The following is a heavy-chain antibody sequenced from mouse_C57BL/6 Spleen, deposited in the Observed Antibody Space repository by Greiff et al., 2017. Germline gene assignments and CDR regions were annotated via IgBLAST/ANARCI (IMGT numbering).Heavy chain of an antibody. CDR2: IDPSDSET. J-gene: IGHJ4*01. CDR3: ARKKEYDYDGYAMDY. Sequence: VQLQQPGAELVRPGSSVKLSCKASGYTFTSYWMHWVKQRPIQGLEWIGNIDPSDSETHYNQKFKDKATLTVDKSSSTAYMQLSSLTSEDSAVYYCARKKEYDYDGYAMDYWGQGTSVTVSS. V-gene: IGHV1-52*01. CDR1: GYTFTSYW. D-gene: IGHD2-4*01.